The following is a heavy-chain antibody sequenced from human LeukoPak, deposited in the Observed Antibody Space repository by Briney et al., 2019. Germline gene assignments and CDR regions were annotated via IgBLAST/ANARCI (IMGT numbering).Heavy chain of an antibody. CDR3: ARGRPAGYDYIWGSYRYGFDY. CDR2: IYYSGST. V-gene: IGHV4-59*12. Sequence: SETLSLTCTVSGGSISSYYWSWIRQPPGKGLEWIGYIYYSGSTSYNPSLKSRVTISVDTSKNQFSLKLSSVTAADTAVYYCARGRPAGYDYIWGSYRYGFDYWGQGTLVTVSS. J-gene: IGHJ4*02. D-gene: IGHD3-16*02. CDR1: GGSISSYY.